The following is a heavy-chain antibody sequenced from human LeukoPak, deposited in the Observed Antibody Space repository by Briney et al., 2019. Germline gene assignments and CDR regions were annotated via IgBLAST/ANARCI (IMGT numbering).Heavy chain of an antibody. Sequence: SETLSLTCIVSGGTITSSSVYWGWIRQPPGKGLEWPGSLFFNGGTYYTPSFEPRVTMSRDTSKNSFSLKLSFLTAADTAMYYCARHPRGYSGPTWLDPWGQGILVTVSS. D-gene: IGHD5-12*01. CDR2: LFFNGGT. CDR3: ARHPRGYSGPTWLDP. V-gene: IGHV4-39*01. CDR1: GGTITSSSVY. J-gene: IGHJ5*02.